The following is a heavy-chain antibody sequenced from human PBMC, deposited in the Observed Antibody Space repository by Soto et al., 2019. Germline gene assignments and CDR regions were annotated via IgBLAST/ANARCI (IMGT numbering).Heavy chain of an antibody. CDR1: GGSISDDDYY. CDR2: IYYNGNT. V-gene: IGHV4-30-4*01. J-gene: IGHJ6*02. Sequence: SETLCLTCTVSGGSISDDDYYWNWIRQSPGKGLEWIGHIYYNGNTYYNPSLKSRLTMSLDTSQNQFSLHLTSVIAADSALYFCARATTVTSSFFFYGLDIWGQGTTVTVSS. CDR3: ARATTVTSSFFFYGLDI. D-gene: IGHD4-17*01.